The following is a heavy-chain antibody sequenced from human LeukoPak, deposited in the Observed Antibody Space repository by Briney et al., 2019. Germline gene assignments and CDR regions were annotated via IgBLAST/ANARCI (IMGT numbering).Heavy chain of an antibody. CDR1: GYTFTTYG. J-gene: IGHJ5*02. D-gene: IGHD3-9*01. CDR2: ISAYNGKT. V-gene: IGHV1-18*01. Sequence: ASEKVSCKASGYTFTTYGISWVREAPGRGIEWMGWISAYNGKTNYGKKFQGRVTMTTDTSTSTAYMELRSLSSDDTAMYYCAREGKFYDILSGYSSAANWFDPWGQGTLVTVSS. CDR3: AREGKFYDILSGYSSAANWFDP.